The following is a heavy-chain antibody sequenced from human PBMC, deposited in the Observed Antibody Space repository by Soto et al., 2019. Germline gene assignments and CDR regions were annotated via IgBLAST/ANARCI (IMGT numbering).Heavy chain of an antibody. J-gene: IGHJ3*02. CDR1: GFTFSDYY. D-gene: IGHD3-10*01. Sequence: PGGSLRLSCAASGFTFSDYYMSWIRQAPGKGLEWVSYISSSSSYTNYADSVKGRFTISRDNAKNSLYLQMNSLRAEDTAVYYCASGRPYYYGSGNDAFDIWGQGTMVTVSS. CDR3: ASGRPYYYGSGNDAFDI. CDR2: ISSSSSYT. V-gene: IGHV3-11*06.